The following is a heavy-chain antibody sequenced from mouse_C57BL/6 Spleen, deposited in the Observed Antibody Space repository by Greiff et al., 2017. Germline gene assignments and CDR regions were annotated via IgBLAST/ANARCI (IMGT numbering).Heavy chain of an antibody. CDR3: ARSLYGACVDY. Sequence: EVQLLESGGGLVKPGGSLKLSCAASGFTFSDYGMHWVRQAPEKGLEWVAYIISGSSTNYYEDTVKGRFTISRDNTKNTLFLQMTSLRSEDTAMYYCARSLYGACVDYWGQGTSLTVSS. CDR2: IISGSSTN. J-gene: IGHJ2*02. CDR1: GFTFSDYG. V-gene: IGHV5-17*01. D-gene: IGHD1-1*02.